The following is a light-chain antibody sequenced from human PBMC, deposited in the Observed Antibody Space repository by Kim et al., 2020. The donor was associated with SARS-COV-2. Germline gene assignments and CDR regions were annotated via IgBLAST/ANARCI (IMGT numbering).Light chain of an antibody. V-gene: IGLV1-44*01. Sequence: GQRVTISCSGSSSNIGKNSLNWYQQLPGMAPKLLIYKNNQRPSGVPDRFSGSKAGTSASLAISGLQSEDEADYYCEAWDDSLNGVLFGGGTKLTVL. CDR2: KNN. CDR3: EAWDDSLNGVL. J-gene: IGLJ2*01. CDR1: SSNIGKNS.